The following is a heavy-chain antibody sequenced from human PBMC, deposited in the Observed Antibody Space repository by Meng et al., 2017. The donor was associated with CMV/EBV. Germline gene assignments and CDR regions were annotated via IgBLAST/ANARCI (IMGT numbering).Heavy chain of an antibody. Sequence: GDYFWSWIRQPPGKGLEWIGYIYYSGTTYYNPSLKSRVTISVDTSKNQFSLKPSSVTAADTAVYYCARVVRDDFWSGYYRGGWFDPWGQGTLVTVSS. J-gene: IGHJ5*02. CDR1: GDYF. D-gene: IGHD3-3*01. V-gene: IGHV4-30-4*08. CDR3: ARVVRDDFWSGYYRGGWFDP. CDR2: IYYSGTT.